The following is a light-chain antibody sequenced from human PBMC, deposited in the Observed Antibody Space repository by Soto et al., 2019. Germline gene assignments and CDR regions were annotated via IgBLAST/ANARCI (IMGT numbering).Light chain of an antibody. CDR3: TSYSGSNTPYV. V-gene: IGLV2-8*01. CDR1: SSDVGGYNY. J-gene: IGLJ1*01. CDR2: EVT. Sequence: QSVLTQPPSASGSPGQSVTISCTGTSSDVGGYNYVSWYQHHPGKAPKLMISEVTNRPSGVPDRFSGSKSGNTASLTVSGLQAEDEADYYCTSYSGSNTPYVFGTGNKVTVL.